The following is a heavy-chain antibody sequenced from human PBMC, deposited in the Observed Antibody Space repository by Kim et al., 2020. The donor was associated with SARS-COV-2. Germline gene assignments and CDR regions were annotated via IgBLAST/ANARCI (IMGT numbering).Heavy chain of an antibody. CDR3: AAGIPVAAAATPMFGYGEDNYYYYYGMDV. D-gene: IGHD6-13*01. V-gene: IGHV1-58*02. J-gene: IGHJ6*02. CDR2: IVVGSGNT. Sequence: SVKVSCKASGFTFTSSAMQWVRQARGQRLEWIGWIVVGSGNTNYAQKFQERVTITRDMSTSTAYMELSSLRSEDTAVYYCAAGIPVAAAATPMFGYGEDNYYYYYGMDVWGQGTTVTVSS. CDR1: GFTFTSSA.